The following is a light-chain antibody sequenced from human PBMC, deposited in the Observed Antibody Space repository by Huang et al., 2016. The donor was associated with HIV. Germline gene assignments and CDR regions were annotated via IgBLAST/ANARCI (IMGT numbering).Light chain of an antibody. V-gene: IGKV1-39*01. CDR2: AAY. J-gene: IGKJ4*01. CDR3: QQSYNTPLT. CDR1: QSINSY. Sequence: DIQMTQSPSSLSASVGDRVTITCRASQSINSYLNWYQQKPGKAPKVLIYAAYSLQSGVPSRFSGSGSGTDFTLTINSLQPEDFAIYYCQQSYNTPLTFGGGTRLEIK.